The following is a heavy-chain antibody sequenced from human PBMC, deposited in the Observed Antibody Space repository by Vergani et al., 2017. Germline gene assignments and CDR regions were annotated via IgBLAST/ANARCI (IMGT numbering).Heavy chain of an antibody. J-gene: IGHJ1*01. V-gene: IGHV4-59*04. D-gene: IGHD6-19*01. Sequence: QVQLQESGPGLVKPSETLSLTCTVSGAAIKDFYWSWFRQPPGKGLEWMGTIYYTGTTYYNEAHKSRLTISVDTSKNQFSLNLTSVTAADTAVYYCTRHGRSGWAGYFQHWGQGTLVTASS. CDR2: IYYTGTT. CDR1: GAAIKDFY. CDR3: TRHGRSGWAGYFQH.